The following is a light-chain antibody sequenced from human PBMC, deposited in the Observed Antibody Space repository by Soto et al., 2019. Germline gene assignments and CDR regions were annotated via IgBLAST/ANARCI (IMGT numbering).Light chain of an antibody. CDR2: LGS. Sequence: DIVMTQSPLSLPVTPGEPASISCRSSQSLLHSNGYNYLDWYLQKPEQSPQLLIYLGSNRDYGVPDRFSGSGKRKKFTLKISRVEDEDVEVYYCMQALQNPLTFGQGKKVEI. V-gene: IGKV2-28*01. CDR1: QSLLHSNGYNY. CDR3: MQALQNPLT. J-gene: IGKJ1*01.